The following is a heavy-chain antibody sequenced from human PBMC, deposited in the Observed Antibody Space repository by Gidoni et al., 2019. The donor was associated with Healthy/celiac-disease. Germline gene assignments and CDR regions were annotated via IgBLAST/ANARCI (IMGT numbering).Heavy chain of an antibody. V-gene: IGHV3-33*01. Sequence: QVQLVESGGGVVQPGRSLRPSCAASGFPFSSYGMHWVRQAPGKGLECVAVIWYDGSNKYYADSVKGRFTISRDNSKNTLYLQMNSLRAEDTAVYYCARSGPDRFWSGTGFDYWGQGTLVTVSS. D-gene: IGHD3-3*01. J-gene: IGHJ4*02. CDR3: ARSGPDRFWSGTGFDY. CDR1: GFPFSSYG. CDR2: IWYDGSNK.